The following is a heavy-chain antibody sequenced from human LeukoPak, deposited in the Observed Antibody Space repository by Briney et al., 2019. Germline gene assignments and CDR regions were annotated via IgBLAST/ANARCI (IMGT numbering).Heavy chain of an antibody. D-gene: IGHD3-22*01. V-gene: IGHV4-39*01. CDR3: ARGIGGIVGSGYSSFDY. J-gene: IGHJ4*02. Sequence: SETLSLTCTVSGGSISSSSYYWGWIRQPPGKGLEWIGSIYYSGSTYYNPSLKSRVTISVDTSKNQFSLKLSSVTAADTAVYYCARGIGGIVGSGYSSFDYWGQGTLVTVSS. CDR1: GGSISSSSYY. CDR2: IYYSGST.